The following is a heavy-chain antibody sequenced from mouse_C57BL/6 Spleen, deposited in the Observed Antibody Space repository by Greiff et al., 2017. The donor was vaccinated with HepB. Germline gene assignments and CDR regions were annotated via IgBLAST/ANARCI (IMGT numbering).Heavy chain of an antibody. V-gene: IGHV1-26*01. CDR2: INPNNGGT. J-gene: IGHJ1*03. D-gene: IGHD2-4*01. CDR1: GYTFTDYY. CDR3: ARGHDYVRYFDV. Sequence: EVQLQQSGPELVKPGASVKISCKASGYTFTDYYMNWVKQSHGKSLEWIGDINPNNGGTSYNQKFKGKATLTVDKSSSTAYMELRSLTSEDSAVYYCARGHDYVRYFDVWGTGTTVTVSS.